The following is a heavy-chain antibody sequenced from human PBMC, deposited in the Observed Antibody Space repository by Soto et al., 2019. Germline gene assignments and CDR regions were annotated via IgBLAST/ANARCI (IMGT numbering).Heavy chain of an antibody. CDR1: GFMFSNHG. V-gene: IGHV3-33*01. D-gene: IGHD1-1*01. J-gene: IGHJ4*02. Sequence: QVQLVESGGGVVQPGRSLRLSCAASGFMFSNHGMHWVRQAPGKGLEWVAVIWSDGNNRYYADSVKGRFTISRDNSKNTVYLKMKSLRAEDTAVYYGVRGDNWNDGASDYWGQGTLVTVSS. CDR2: IWSDGNNR. CDR3: VRGDNWNDGASDY.